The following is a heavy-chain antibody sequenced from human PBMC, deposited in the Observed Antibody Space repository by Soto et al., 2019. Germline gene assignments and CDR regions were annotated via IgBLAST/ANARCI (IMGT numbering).Heavy chain of an antibody. D-gene: IGHD3-22*01. CDR3: AKTPAPYYYDSSGYTVDY. CDR2: ISYDGSNK. J-gene: IGHJ4*02. V-gene: IGHV3-30*18. CDR1: GFTFSSYG. Sequence: GGSLRLSCAASGFTFSSYGMHWVRQAPGKGLEWVAVISYDGSNKYYADSVKGRFTISRDNSKNTLYLQMNSLRAEDTAVYYCAKTPAPYYYDSSGYTVDYWGQGTLVTVSS.